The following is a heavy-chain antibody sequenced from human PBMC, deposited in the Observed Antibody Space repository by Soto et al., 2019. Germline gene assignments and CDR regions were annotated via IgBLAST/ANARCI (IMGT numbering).Heavy chain of an antibody. D-gene: IGHD3-3*01. Sequence: QVQLVESGGGVVQPGRSLRLSCAASGFTFSSYGMHWVRQAPGKGLEWVAVIWYDGSNKYYADSVKGRFTISRDNSKNTLYLQMNSLRAEDTAVYYCARGLITSQVGYWGQGTLVTVSS. CDR3: ARGLITSQVGY. V-gene: IGHV3-33*01. CDR2: IWYDGSNK. CDR1: GFTFSSYG. J-gene: IGHJ4*02.